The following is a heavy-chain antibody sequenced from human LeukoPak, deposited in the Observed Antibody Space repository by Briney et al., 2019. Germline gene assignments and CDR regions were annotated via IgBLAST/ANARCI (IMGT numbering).Heavy chain of an antibody. V-gene: IGHV3-23*05. CDR3: AKGTKAYTSSWYF. Sequence: PGGSLRLSCAASGFAFSSHAMSWVRQAPGKGLEWLSSLDSRGSGTYYADSVKGRFTISRGNSKNTLYLLINSLRAEDTALYFCAKGTKAYTSSWYFWGQGTLVTVSS. CDR2: LDSRGSGT. J-gene: IGHJ4*02. CDR1: GFAFSSHA. D-gene: IGHD6-13*01.